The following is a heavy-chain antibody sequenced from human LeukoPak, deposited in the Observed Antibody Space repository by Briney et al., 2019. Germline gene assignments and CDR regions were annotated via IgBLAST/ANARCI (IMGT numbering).Heavy chain of an antibody. CDR3: ARSFSTYSYDASHWRGAFDI. D-gene: IGHD3-22*01. CDR1: GFIFSTYS. V-gene: IGHV3-21*01. CDR2: ISTSISYI. Sequence: GGSLRLSCAASGFIFSTYSMNWVRQAPGKGLEWVSSISTSISYIYYADSVKGRFTISRDNANDSLYLQMNSLRAEDTAVYYCARSFSTYSYDASHWRGAFDIWGHGTMVTASS. J-gene: IGHJ3*02.